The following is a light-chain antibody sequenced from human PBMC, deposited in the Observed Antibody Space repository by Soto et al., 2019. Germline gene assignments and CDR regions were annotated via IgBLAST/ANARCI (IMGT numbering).Light chain of an antibody. Sequence: QLVLTQAPSASGTAGQRVTISCSGSTSNVGSNYVSWYQHLPGTAPKVLIYSDNQRPSGVPDRFSGSKSGTSASLAISGLRSEDEADYYCATWDDSLSGSYVFGTGTKLTVL. J-gene: IGLJ1*01. CDR3: ATWDDSLSGSYV. CDR1: TSNVGSNY. V-gene: IGLV1-47*02. CDR2: SDN.